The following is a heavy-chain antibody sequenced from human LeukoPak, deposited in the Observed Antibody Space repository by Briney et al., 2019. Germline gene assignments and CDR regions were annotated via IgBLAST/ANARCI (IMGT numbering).Heavy chain of an antibody. CDR3: ANRIRYFDWSPHHFHY. D-gene: IGHD3-9*01. V-gene: IGHV4-4*02. Sequence: SGTLSLTCGVSGGSVINTNWWTWVRQPPGKGLEWIGEIYHSGSTNYNPSLGSRVTISVDKSKNQVSLKLTSVTAADTAVYYCANRIRYFDWSPHHFHYWGQGTLVTVSS. CDR2: IYHSGST. CDR1: GGSVINTNW. J-gene: IGHJ4*02.